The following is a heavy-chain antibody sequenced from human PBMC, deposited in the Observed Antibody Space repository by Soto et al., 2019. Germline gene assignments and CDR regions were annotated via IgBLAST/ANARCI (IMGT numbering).Heavy chain of an antibody. D-gene: IGHD3-10*01. CDR2: ISGIDVTT. Sequence: GGSLRLSCAASGFTFGSYAMSWVRQAPGKGLEWVSTISGIDVTTYHADSVKGRFTISRDDSKKTLYLQMNSLRAEDTAVYYCAREITLIYYFDYWGQGTLVTVSS. CDR1: GFTFGSYA. CDR3: AREITLIYYFDY. J-gene: IGHJ4*02. V-gene: IGHV3-23*01.